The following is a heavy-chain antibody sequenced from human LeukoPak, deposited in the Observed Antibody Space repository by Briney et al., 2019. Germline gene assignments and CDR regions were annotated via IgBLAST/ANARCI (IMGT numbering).Heavy chain of an antibody. CDR2: IYYSGST. CDR1: GGSISSYY. CDR3: ARHVPSSGSFDY. Sequence: PSETLSLTCTVSGGSISSYYWSWIRQPPGKGLEWIGYIYYSGSTNYNPSLKSRVTISVDTSKNQFSLKLSSVTTADTAVYYCARHVPSSGSFDYWGQGTLVTVSS. V-gene: IGHV4-59*08. J-gene: IGHJ4*02. D-gene: IGHD6-19*01.